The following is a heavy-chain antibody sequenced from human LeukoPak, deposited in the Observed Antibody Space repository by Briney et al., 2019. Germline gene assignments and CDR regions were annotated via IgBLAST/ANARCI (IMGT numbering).Heavy chain of an antibody. D-gene: IGHD3-22*01. Sequence: SSETLSLTCTVSGGSISSYYWSWIRQPPGKGLEWIGYIYYSGSTNYNPSLKSRVTISVDTSKNRFSLKLSSVTAADTAVYYCARARYDSSGYRFDYWGQGTLVTVSS. CDR1: GGSISSYY. CDR2: IYYSGST. J-gene: IGHJ4*02. V-gene: IGHV4-59*01. CDR3: ARARYDSSGYRFDY.